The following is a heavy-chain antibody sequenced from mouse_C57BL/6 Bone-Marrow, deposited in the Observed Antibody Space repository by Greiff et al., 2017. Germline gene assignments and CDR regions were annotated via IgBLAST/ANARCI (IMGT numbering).Heavy chain of an antibody. V-gene: IGHV5-4*01. CDR3: AREDPYAMDY. CDR2: ISDGGSYT. CDR1: GFTFSSYA. Sequence: EVQRVESGGGLVKPGGSLKLSCAASGFTFSSYAMSWVRQTPEKRLEWVATISDGGSYTYYPDNVKGRFTISRDNAKNILYLQMSHLKSEDTAMYYCAREDPYAMDYWGQGTSVTVSS. J-gene: IGHJ4*01.